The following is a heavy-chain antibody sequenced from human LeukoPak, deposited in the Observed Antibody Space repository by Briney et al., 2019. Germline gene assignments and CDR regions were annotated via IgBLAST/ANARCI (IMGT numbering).Heavy chain of an antibody. J-gene: IGHJ4*02. Sequence: GGSLRLSCAASGFTLSDYWVHWVRQAPGKGLVWVSRINTNGGGTDYADFVKGRFTISRDNAKNTVSLQMNSLRAEDTAVYYCARSFSGSREYWGQGTRVTVSS. CDR1: GFTLSDYW. CDR2: INTNGGGT. D-gene: IGHD5-24*01. V-gene: IGHV3-74*01. CDR3: ARSFSGSREY.